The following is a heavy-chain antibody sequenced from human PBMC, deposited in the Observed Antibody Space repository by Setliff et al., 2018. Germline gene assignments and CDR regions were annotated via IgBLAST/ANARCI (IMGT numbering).Heavy chain of an antibody. CDR3: ARDPNSGSYWNYYYYMDV. J-gene: IGHJ6*03. CDR1: GFTFSSYA. Sequence: GSLRLSCAASGFTFSSYAMTWVRQAPGKGLEWVSGISGSGGATYYAASVKGRFSISRDNSKNTLSLQMNGLRAEDTAVYYCARDPNSGSYWNYYYYMDVWGKGTTVTVSS. D-gene: IGHD1-26*01. V-gene: IGHV3-23*01. CDR2: ISGSGGAT.